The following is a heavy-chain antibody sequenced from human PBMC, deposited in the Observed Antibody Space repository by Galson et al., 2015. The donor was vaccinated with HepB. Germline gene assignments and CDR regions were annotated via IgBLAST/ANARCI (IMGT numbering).Heavy chain of an antibody. CDR2: ISYDGSNK. Sequence: SLRLSCAASGFTFSGYAMHWVRQAPGKGLEWVAVISYDGSNKYYADSVKGRFTISRDNSKNTLYLQMNSLRAEDTAVYYCAREYVEMASYYFDYWGQGTLVTVSS. CDR3: AREYVEMASYYFDY. CDR1: GFTFSGYA. V-gene: IGHV3-30-3*01. D-gene: IGHD5-24*01. J-gene: IGHJ4*02.